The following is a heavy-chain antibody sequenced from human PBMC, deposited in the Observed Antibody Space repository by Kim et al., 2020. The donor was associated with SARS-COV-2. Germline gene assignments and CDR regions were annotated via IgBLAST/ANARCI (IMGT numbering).Heavy chain of an antibody. V-gene: IGHV3-53*04. CDR3: ARGKYSGYDWGGFDY. CDR1: GFTVSSNY. J-gene: IGHJ4*02. Sequence: GGSLRLSCAASGFTVSSNYMSWVRQAPGKGLEWVSVIYSGGSTYYADSVKGRFTISRHNSKNTLYVQMNSLRAEDTAVYYCARGKYSGYDWGGFDYWGQGTLVTVSA. D-gene: IGHD5-12*01. CDR2: IYSGGST.